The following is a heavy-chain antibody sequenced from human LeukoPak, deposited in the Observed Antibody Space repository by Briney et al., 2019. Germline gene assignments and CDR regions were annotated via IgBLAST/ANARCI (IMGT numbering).Heavy chain of an antibody. V-gene: IGHV4-30-4*08. D-gene: IGHD3-10*01. CDR1: GGSISSGDYY. Sequence: SETLSLTCTVSGGSISSGDYYWSWIRQPPGKGLEWIGYIYYSGSTYYNPSLKSRATISVDTSKNQFSLKLSSVTAADTAVYYCARDPITMVRGVIPHSDYWGQGTLVTVSS. CDR3: ARDPITMVRGVIPHSDY. J-gene: IGHJ4*02. CDR2: IYYSGST.